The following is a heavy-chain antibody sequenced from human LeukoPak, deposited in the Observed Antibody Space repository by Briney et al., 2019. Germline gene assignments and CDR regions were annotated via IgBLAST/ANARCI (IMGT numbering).Heavy chain of an antibody. Sequence: EASVKLSCKASGGTFSSYAISGVRQAPGQGLEWMGGIIPIFGTANYAQKFQGRVTITADNSTSTAYMELSSLRSEDTAVYYCARAFIGWDSYGYDGLLMGLGYWGQGTLVTVSS. D-gene: IGHD5-18*01. CDR2: IIPIFGTA. J-gene: IGHJ4*02. V-gene: IGHV1-69*06. CDR3: ARAFIGWDSYGYDGLLMGLGY. CDR1: GGTFSSYA.